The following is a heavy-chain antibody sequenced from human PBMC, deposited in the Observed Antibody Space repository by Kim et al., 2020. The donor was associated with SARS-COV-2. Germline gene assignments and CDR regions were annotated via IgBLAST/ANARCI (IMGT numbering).Heavy chain of an antibody. CDR2: INHSGST. D-gene: IGHD2-15*01. J-gene: IGHJ4*02. CDR1: GGSFSGYY. Sequence: SETLSLTCAVYGGSFSGYYWSWIRQPPGKGLEWIGEINHSGSTNYNPSLKSRVTISVDTSKNQFSLKLSSVTAADTAVYYCARGGGRIARTPDYWGQGTLVTVSS. CDR3: ARGGGRIARTPDY. V-gene: IGHV4-34*01.